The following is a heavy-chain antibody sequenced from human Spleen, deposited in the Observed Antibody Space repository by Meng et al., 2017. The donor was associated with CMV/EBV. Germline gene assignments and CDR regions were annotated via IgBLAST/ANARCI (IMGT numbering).Heavy chain of an antibody. CDR1: GGSVSSSFYY. V-gene: IGHV4-39*01. CDR3: ARQKSQFDT. CDR2: VFYTGRT. J-gene: IGHJ5*01. Sequence: LTCSVSGGSVSSSFYYGGWIRQPPGKGLEWIGNVFYTGRTFHNPSLESRVTISVDTSKNQFSLTLSAVTAADTALYYCARQKSQFDTWGHGLLVTVSS.